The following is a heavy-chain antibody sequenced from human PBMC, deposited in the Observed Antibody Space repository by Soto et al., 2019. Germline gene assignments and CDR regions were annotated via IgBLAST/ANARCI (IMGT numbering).Heavy chain of an antibody. J-gene: IGHJ6*02. CDR2: INPNSGGT. D-gene: IGHD6-19*01. CDR1: GYTFTGYY. CDR3: AMDREYRSGWYPIASTLYYGMDV. Sequence: ASVKVSCKASGYTFTGYYMHGVRQAPGQGLEWMGWINPNSGGTNYAQKFQGWVTMTRDTSISTAYMELSRLRSDDTAVYYCAMDREYRSGWYPIASTLYYGMDVWGQGTTVTVSS. V-gene: IGHV1-2*04.